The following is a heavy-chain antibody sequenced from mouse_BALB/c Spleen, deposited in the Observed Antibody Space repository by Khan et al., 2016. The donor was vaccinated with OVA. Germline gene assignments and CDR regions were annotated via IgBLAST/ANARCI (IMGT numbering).Heavy chain of an antibody. CDR2: ISYSGST. CDR1: GYSITSDYA. Sequence: EVELVESGPGLVKPSQSLSLTCTVTGYSITSDYAWNWIRQFPGNKLEWMGYISYSGSTSYTPSLKSRISITRDTSKNQFFLQLNSVTTEDTATYYCARSMMANWGQGTTLTVSS. D-gene: IGHD2-3*01. V-gene: IGHV3-2*02. CDR3: ARSMMAN. J-gene: IGHJ2*01.